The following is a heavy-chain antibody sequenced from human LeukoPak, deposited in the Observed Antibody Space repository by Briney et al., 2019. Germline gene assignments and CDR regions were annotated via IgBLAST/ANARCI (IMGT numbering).Heavy chain of an antibody. D-gene: IGHD3-3*01. CDR1: GFTLSSYW. CDR2: FYSDGSRT. V-gene: IGHV3-74*01. J-gene: IGHJ4*02. CDR3: ARLREIPVFGVVTKSTSYFDY. Sequence: PGGSLRLSCAGSGFTLSSYWMHWVRQAPGKGLVWVSRFYSDGSRTNYADSVKGRFTISGDNAKNTQYLQMNSLRAEDTAVYYCARLREIPVFGVVTKSTSYFDYWGQGTLVTVSS.